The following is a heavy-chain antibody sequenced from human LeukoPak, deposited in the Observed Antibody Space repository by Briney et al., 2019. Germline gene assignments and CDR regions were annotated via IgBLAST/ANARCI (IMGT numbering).Heavy chain of an antibody. Sequence: SETLSLTCTVSGGSISSYYWSWIRRPPGKGLEWIGYIYYSGSTNYNPSLKSRVTISVDTSKNQFSLKLSSVTAADTAVYYCARHTPYGSGSYYRFPLDYWGQGTLVTVSS. CDR1: GGSISSYY. V-gene: IGHV4-59*08. CDR2: IYYSGST. J-gene: IGHJ4*02. CDR3: ARHTPYGSGSYYRFPLDY. D-gene: IGHD3-10*01.